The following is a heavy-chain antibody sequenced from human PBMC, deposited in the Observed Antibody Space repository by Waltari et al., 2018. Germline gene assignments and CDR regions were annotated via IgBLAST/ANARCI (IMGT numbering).Heavy chain of an antibody. J-gene: IGHJ6*03. D-gene: IGHD3-10*01. V-gene: IGHV3-30*02. CDR1: GFTFRSYG. CDR3: AKEGETYYFGSGSYYTKYYYYYMDV. CDR2: IRYDERNK. Sequence: QVQLVESGGGVVQPGESLRLSCAASGFTFRSYGMHWVRQAPGKGLEWVAFIRYDERNKYYADSVKGRFTISRDNSKNTLFLQMKSLRAEDTALYYCAKEGETYYFGSGSYYTKYYYYYMDVWGKGTTVTVSS.